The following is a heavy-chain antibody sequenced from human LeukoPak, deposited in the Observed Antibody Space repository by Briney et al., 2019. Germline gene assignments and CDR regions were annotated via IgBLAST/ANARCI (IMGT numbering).Heavy chain of an antibody. V-gene: IGHV3-20*04. CDR2: INWNGGST. Sequence: GGSLRLSCAASGFTFDDYGMSWVRQAPGKGLEWVSGINWNGGSTGYADSVKGRFTISRDNTKNSLYLQMNSLRAEDTALYYCARAVYDSWSGYYGGYYYYYMDVWGKGTTVTVSS. CDR1: GFTFDDYG. D-gene: IGHD3-3*01. CDR3: ARAVYDSWSGYYGGYYYYYMDV. J-gene: IGHJ6*03.